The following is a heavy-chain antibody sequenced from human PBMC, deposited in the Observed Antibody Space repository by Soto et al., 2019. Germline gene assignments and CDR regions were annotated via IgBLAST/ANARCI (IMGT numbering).Heavy chain of an antibody. CDR3: ARQRGYDFWSGYLDV. Sequence: PGESLKISCKGSGYSFTSYWIGWVRQMPGKGLEWMGIIYPGDSDTRYSPSFQGQVTISADKYISTAYLQWSSLKASDTAMYYCARQRGYDFWSGYLDVWGQGTTVTVS. CDR2: IYPGDSDT. J-gene: IGHJ6*02. CDR1: GYSFTSYW. D-gene: IGHD3-3*01. V-gene: IGHV5-51*01.